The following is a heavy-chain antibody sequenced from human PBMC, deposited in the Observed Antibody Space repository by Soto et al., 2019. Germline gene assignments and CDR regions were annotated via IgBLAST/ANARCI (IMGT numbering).Heavy chain of an antibody. D-gene: IGHD2-2*01. V-gene: IGHV1-69*13. CDR3: AAGGSCARLDN. Sequence: ASVKISCKASGGTLNSYAISWVRQAPGQGLEWRGGIITAFGPGIYAQKFQGRVTITADESTKTAYMDLNSLRSEDTAVYYCAAGGSCARLDNWGQGTLVTVSS. CDR2: IITAFGPG. J-gene: IGHJ4*02. CDR1: GGTLNSYA.